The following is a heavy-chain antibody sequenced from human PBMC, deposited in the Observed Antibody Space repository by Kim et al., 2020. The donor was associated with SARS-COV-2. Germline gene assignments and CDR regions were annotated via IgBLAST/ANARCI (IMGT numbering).Heavy chain of an antibody. Sequence: SGPTLVNPTETLTLTCTVSGFSLSNARMGVSWIRQPPGKALEWLAHIFSNDEKSYSTSLKSRLTISKDTSKSQVVLTMTNMDPVDTATYYCARILSITMVRGVMFDPWGQGTLVTVSS. V-gene: IGHV2-26*01. CDR2: IFSNDEK. J-gene: IGHJ5*02. CDR3: ARILSITMVRGVMFDP. D-gene: IGHD3-10*01. CDR1: GFSLSNARMG.